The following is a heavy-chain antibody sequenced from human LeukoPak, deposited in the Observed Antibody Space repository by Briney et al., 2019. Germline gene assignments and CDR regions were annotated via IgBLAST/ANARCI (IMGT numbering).Heavy chain of an antibody. J-gene: IGHJ5*02. Sequence: SQTLSLTCAISGDSVSSNSAAWNWIRQSPSRGLEWLGRTYYRSKWYNDYAVSVKSLITINPDTSKNQFSLQLNSVTPEDTAVYYCARGHLRGMRITGTTRAWFDPWGQGTLVTVSS. CDR3: ARGHLRGMRITGTTRAWFDP. CDR2: TYYRSKWYN. D-gene: IGHD1-7*01. CDR1: GDSVSSNSAA. V-gene: IGHV6-1*01.